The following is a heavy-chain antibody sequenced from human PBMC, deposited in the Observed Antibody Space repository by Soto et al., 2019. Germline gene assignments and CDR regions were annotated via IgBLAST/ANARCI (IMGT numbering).Heavy chain of an antibody. Sequence: SVEVSCKDSGGTFSRYSIRWVRQAPGQGLEWMGRIIPTLGIANYAQKFQGRGTITADKSTRPAYMEVSSLRSGDTAVSYCAGRGIAAAGLPFDYWGQGTLVTV. CDR3: AGRGIAAAGLPFDY. CDR1: GGTFSRYS. D-gene: IGHD6-13*01. CDR2: IIPTLGIA. J-gene: IGHJ4*02. V-gene: IGHV1-69*02.